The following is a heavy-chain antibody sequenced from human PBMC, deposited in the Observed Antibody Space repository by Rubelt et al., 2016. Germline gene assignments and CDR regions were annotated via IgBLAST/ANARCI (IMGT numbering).Heavy chain of an antibody. Sequence: QLQLQESGPGLVKPSETLSLTCTVSAGSISSTYYYWGWIRQPPGKGLEWIGSFSYSGSTYYNPSLKSRVTISVDTSKNQFSLKLSSVTAADRAVYYCGREGSSGWSWMDVWGQGTTVTVSS. CDR2: FSYSGST. V-gene: IGHV4-39*07. CDR3: GREGSSGWSWMDV. J-gene: IGHJ6*02. CDR1: AGSISSTYYY. D-gene: IGHD6-19*01.